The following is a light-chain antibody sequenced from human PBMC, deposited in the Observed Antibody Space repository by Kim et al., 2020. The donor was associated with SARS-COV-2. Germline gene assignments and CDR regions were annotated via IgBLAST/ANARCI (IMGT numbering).Light chain of an antibody. J-gene: IGKJ2*01. CDR2: TAS. CDR3: HQYVSYPPT. CDR1: QDITNF. Sequence: ASVGDSITITCRASQDITNFLAWFQQKPGKAPKSLIYTASTLQSGVPSKFSGSGSGTEFTLTIDSLQPEDFATYYCHQYVSYPPTFGQGTKVDIK. V-gene: IGKV1-16*02.